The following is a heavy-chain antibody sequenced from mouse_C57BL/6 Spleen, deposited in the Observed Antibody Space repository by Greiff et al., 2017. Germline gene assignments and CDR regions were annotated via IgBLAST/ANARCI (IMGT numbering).Heavy chain of an antibody. J-gene: IGHJ4*01. Sequence: QVQLKQSGAELARPGASVKLSCKASGYTFTSYGISWVKQRTGQGLEWIGEIYPRSGNTYYNKKFKGKATLTADKSSSTAYMELRSLTSADSAVYFCASGRWSMDYWGQGTSVTVSS. V-gene: IGHV1-81*01. CDR2: IYPRSGNT. CDR1: GYTFTSYG. CDR3: ASGRWSMDY. D-gene: IGHD2-3*01.